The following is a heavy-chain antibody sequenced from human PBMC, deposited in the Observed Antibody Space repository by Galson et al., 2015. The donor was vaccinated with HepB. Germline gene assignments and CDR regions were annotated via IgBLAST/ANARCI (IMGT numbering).Heavy chain of an antibody. Sequence: ETLSLTCTVSGGSISSSSYYWGWIRQPPGKGLEWIGSIYYTGSTYYNPSLKSRVTISVDTSKNQFSLKLSSVTAADTAVYYCARFNGGYSGSYYRGSFDYWGQGTLVTVSS. CDR3: ARFNGGYSGSYYRGSFDY. CDR1: GGSISSSSYY. J-gene: IGHJ4*02. CDR2: IYYTGST. V-gene: IGHV4-39*01. D-gene: IGHD1-26*01.